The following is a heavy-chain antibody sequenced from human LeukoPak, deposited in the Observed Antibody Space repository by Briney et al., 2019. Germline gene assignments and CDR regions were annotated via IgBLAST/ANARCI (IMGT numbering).Heavy chain of an antibody. CDR3: ARRLDD. Sequence: SETLSLTCTVSGGSISSYYWSWIQQPPGKGLEWIGYIYTSGITNYNPSLKSRVTISVDTSKNQFSLKLTSVTAADTAVYYRARRLDDWGQGTLVTVSS. CDR2: IYTSGIT. J-gene: IGHJ4*02. CDR1: GGSISSYY. V-gene: IGHV4-4*08.